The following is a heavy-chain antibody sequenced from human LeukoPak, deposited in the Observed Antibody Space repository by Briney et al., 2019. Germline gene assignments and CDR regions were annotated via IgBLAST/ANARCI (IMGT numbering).Heavy chain of an antibody. D-gene: IGHD6-6*01. CDR2: ISSSSSTI. Sequence: GGSLRLSCAASGFTLSSYSMNWVRQAPGKGLEWVSYISSSSSTISYADSVKGRFTISRDNAKNSLFLQMNSLRDEDTAVYYCASGFSSSPYFDYWGQGTLVTVSS. J-gene: IGHJ4*02. CDR3: ASGFSSSPYFDY. V-gene: IGHV3-48*02. CDR1: GFTLSSYS.